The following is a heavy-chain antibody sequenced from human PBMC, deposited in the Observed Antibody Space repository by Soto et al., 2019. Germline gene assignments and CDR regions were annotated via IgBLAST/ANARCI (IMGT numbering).Heavy chain of an antibody. D-gene: IGHD3-10*01. CDR1: GYTFTSYA. CDR3: ARALWFGELWAWFDP. CDR2: INAGNGNT. Sequence: ASVKGSCNASGYTFTSYAIHWVRQAPEQRLEWMGWINAGNGNTKYSQKFQGRVTITRDTSASTAYMELTTLRSEATAVYYCARALWFGELWAWFDPWGQGTLVTVSS. V-gene: IGHV1-3*01. J-gene: IGHJ5*02.